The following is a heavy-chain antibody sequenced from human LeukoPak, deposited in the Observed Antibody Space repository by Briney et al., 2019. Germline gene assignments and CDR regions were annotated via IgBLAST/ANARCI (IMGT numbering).Heavy chain of an antibody. Sequence: SQTLSLTCAISGDSVSSNSAAWNWIRRSPSRGLEWLGRTYYRSKWYNDYAVSVKSRITINPDTSKNQFSLQLNSVTPEDTAVYYCARDLSRSYYYGSGRHYYYYYMDVWGKGTTVTVSS. D-gene: IGHD3-10*01. CDR3: ARDLSRSYYYGSGRHYYYYYMDV. CDR1: GDSVSSNSAA. V-gene: IGHV6-1*01. J-gene: IGHJ6*03. CDR2: TYYRSKWYN.